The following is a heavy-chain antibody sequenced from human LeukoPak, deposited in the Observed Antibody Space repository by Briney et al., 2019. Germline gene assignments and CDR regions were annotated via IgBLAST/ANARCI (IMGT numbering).Heavy chain of an antibody. J-gene: IGHJ4*02. Sequence: PSDTLSLTCTVSGGSISSYQWSWIRQPPGKGLEWIGYIYYIVSTNYNPSLKSRVTISVDTSKNQFSLKVRSVTAADTAVYYCARGPRGVYFDYWGQGTLVTVSS. CDR2: IYYIVST. CDR1: GGSISSYQ. V-gene: IGHV4-59*07. D-gene: IGHD3-10*01. CDR3: ARGPRGVYFDY.